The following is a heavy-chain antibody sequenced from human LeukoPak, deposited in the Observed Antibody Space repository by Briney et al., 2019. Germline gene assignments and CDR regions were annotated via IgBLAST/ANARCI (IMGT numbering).Heavy chain of an antibody. CDR2: INPNSGNT. Sequence: ASVKVSCKASGYTFTGYYMHWVRQAPGQGLEWMGWINPNSGNTGYAQKFQGRVTITRNTSISTAYMELSSLRSEDTAVYYCARGHIAAVDYYYYYMDVWGKGTTVTVSS. D-gene: IGHD6-13*01. CDR1: GYTFTGYY. J-gene: IGHJ6*03. V-gene: IGHV1-8*03. CDR3: ARGHIAAVDYYYYYMDV.